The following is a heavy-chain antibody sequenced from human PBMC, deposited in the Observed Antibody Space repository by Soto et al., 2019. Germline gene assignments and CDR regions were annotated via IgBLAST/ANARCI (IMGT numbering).Heavy chain of an antibody. V-gene: IGHV3-33*01. D-gene: IGHD3-22*01. CDR2: IWYNGSNK. CDR3: ARVLYSSGCDH. J-gene: IGHJ4*02. Sequence: GGSLRLSCAASGFTFSSYGMHWVRQAPGKGLEWVAVIWYNGSNKYYADSVKGRFTISRDNSKNTLYLQMNSLRAEDTAVYYCARVLYSSGCDHWGQGTLVTVSS. CDR1: GFTFSSYG.